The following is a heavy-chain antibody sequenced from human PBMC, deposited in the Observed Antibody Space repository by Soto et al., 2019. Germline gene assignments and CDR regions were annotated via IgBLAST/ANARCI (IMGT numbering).Heavy chain of an antibody. J-gene: IGHJ4*02. CDR1: GDSIISIYH. CDR2: IYTSGST. D-gene: IGHD5-18*01. V-gene: IGHV4-4*07. Sequence: SETLSLTCAVSGDSIISIYHWAWIRQPAGKGLEHIGRIYTSGSTSYNPSLKSRVTMSMDTSQTQIYLNLTSVTAADTAVYYCARGGIQLSYAFDYWGQGIQVTVSS. CDR3: ARGGIQLSYAFDY.